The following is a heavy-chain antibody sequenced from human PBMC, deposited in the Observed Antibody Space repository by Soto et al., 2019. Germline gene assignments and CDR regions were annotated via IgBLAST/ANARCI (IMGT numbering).Heavy chain of an antibody. CDR1: GGSINTFY. D-gene: IGHD5-18*01. V-gene: IGHV4-4*07. J-gene: IGHJ4*02. CDR2: IFSSGST. CDR3: AREGSYNAYNFAHGIQLWSFDF. Sequence: QVRLQESGPGLLKPSETLSLTCTVSGGSINTFYWSWVRQPAGKGLEWIGRIFSSGSTSFNPSLESRVAMSVDTSKNHFSLNLSSVTAADMAVYYCAREGSYNAYNFAHGIQLWSFDFWGQGALVTVSS.